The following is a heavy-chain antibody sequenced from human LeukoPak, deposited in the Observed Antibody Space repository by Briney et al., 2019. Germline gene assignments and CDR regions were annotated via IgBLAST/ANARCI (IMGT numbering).Heavy chain of an antibody. CDR2: IIPILGTA. Sequence: VASVKVSCKASGGTFSSYAISWVRQAPGQGLEWMGGIIPILGTANYAQKFQGRVTITADESTSTAYMELSSLRSEDTAVYYCARVWQLDPSSSSSYYYYYMDVWGKGTTVTVSS. CDR3: ARVWQLDPSSSSSYYYYYMDV. D-gene: IGHD6-6*01. V-gene: IGHV1-69*01. CDR1: GGTFSSYA. J-gene: IGHJ6*03.